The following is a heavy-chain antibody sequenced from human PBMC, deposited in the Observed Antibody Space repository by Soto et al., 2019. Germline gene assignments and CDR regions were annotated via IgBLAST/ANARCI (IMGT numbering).Heavy chain of an antibody. D-gene: IGHD6-19*01. Sequence: SETLSLTCAVSGGSISGSYYYWGWLRQSPGKGPEWIGSVFYTGFTSYNPSLESRVSVSVDTSKNQFSLKVSGVSAADTAVYYCVRHLKAVAAAMPYWGQGIPVTVSS. CDR2: VFYTGFT. CDR3: VRHLKAVAAAMPY. J-gene: IGHJ4*02. V-gene: IGHV4-39*01. CDR1: GGSISGSYYY.